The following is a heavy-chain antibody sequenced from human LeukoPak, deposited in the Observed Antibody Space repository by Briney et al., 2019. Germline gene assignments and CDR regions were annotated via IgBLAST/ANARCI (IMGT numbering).Heavy chain of an antibody. D-gene: IGHD2-15*01. J-gene: IGHJ3*02. V-gene: IGHV3-72*01. Sequence: GGSLRLSCAASGFTFSDHYMDWVRQAPGKGLEWVGRIRNKANSYTTEYAASVRGRFTISRDDSKNSLYLQMNSLKTEDTAVYYCARAARSYCSGGSCYSSDDAFDIWGQGTMVTVSS. CDR3: ARAARSYCSGGSCYSSDDAFDI. CDR1: GFTFSDHY. CDR2: IRNKANSYTT.